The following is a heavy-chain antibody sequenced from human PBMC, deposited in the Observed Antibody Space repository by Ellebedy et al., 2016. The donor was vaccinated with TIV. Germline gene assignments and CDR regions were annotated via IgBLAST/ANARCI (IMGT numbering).Heavy chain of an antibody. CDR1: GFTFSSFW. CDR2: IKQDGSEK. D-gene: IGHD1-26*01. Sequence: GESLKISCVASGFTFSSFWMGWVRQAPGKGLEWVGNIKQDGSEKYYADSVKGRFTISRDNSKNSLYLQMNSLTTEDTALYYCGRGTVGATLIDYWGQGTLVTVSS. CDR3: GRGTVGATLIDY. J-gene: IGHJ4*02. V-gene: IGHV3-7*03.